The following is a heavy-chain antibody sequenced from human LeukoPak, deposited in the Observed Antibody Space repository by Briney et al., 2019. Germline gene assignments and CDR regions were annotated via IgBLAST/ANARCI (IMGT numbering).Heavy chain of an antibody. Sequence: SETLSLTCTVSGDSISTSNSYWGWIRQPPGKGLEWVGSIYYSGNTYYNASLKSRVTISVDTSKNQFSLKLSSVTAADTAVYYCARGGVRGYSGYDSIDYWGQGTLVTVSS. CDR3: ARGGVRGYSGYDSIDY. D-gene: IGHD5-12*01. CDR1: GDSISTSNSY. J-gene: IGHJ4*02. V-gene: IGHV4-39*01. CDR2: IYYSGNT.